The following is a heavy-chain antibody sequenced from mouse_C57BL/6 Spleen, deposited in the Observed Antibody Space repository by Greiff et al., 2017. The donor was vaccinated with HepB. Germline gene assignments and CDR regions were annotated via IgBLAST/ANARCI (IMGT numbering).Heavy chain of an antibody. CDR3: ARRRVYFDY. Sequence: DVKLQESGPGLVKPSQSLSLTCSVTGYSITSGYYWNWIRQFPGNKLEWMGYISYDGSNNYNPSLKNRISITRDTSKNQFFLKLNSVTTEDTATYYSARRRVYFDYWGQGTTLTVSS. CDR1: GYSITSGYY. J-gene: IGHJ2*01. CDR2: ISYDGSN. V-gene: IGHV3-6*01.